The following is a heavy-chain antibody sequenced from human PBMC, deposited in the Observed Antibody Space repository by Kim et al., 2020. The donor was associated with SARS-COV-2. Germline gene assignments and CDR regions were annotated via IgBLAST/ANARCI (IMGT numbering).Heavy chain of an antibody. D-gene: IGHD6-19*01. CDR1: GFTFSSYE. J-gene: IGHJ5*02. CDR3: ARDQESSSGWDAWFDP. CDR2: ISSSGSTI. Sequence: GGSLRLSCAASGFTFSSYEMNWVRQAPGKGLEWVSYISSSGSTIDYADSVKGRFTISRDNAKNSLYLQMNSLRAEDTAVYYCARDQESSSGWDAWFDPWGQGTLVTVPS. V-gene: IGHV3-48*03.